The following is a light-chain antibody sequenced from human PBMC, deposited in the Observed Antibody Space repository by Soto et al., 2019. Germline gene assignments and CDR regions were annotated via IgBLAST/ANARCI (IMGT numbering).Light chain of an antibody. CDR3: QQTYITPPT. J-gene: IGKJ1*01. CDR2: AAS. Sequence: DLQMTQSPASLSPSVGDRVTITCRASRSISSNLNWYQQKPGKAPNLLIYAASSLQSGVPSRFSGSGSGTDFTLTISSLQPEDFATYYCQQTYITPPTFGQGTKVEI. CDR1: RSISSN. V-gene: IGKV1-39*01.